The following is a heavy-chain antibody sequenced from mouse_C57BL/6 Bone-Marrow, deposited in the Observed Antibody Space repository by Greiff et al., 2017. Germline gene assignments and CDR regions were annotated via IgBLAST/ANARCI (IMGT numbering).Heavy chain of an antibody. V-gene: IGHV1-64*01. CDR1: GYTFTSYW. D-gene: IGHD1-1*01. CDR3: ARCIYYYGSSRFAY. Sequence: QVQLKQPGAELVKPGASVKLSCKASGYTFTSYWMHWVKQRPGQGLEWIGMIHPNSGSTNYNEKFKSKATLTVDKSSSTAYMQHSSLTSEDSAVYYCARCIYYYGSSRFAYWGQGTLVTVSA. CDR2: IHPNSGST. J-gene: IGHJ3*01.